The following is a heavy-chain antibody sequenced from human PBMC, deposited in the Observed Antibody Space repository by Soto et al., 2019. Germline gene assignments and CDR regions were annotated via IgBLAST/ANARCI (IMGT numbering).Heavy chain of an antibody. Sequence: ASVKVSCKASGYTFTSYDINWVRQATGQGLEWMGWMNPDSGNTGYAQKFQGRVTMTRNTSISTAYMELSSLRSEDTAVYYCARGGSWWTNGAFDIWGQGTMVTVSS. J-gene: IGHJ3*02. CDR3: ARGGSWWTNGAFDI. D-gene: IGHD6-13*01. CDR1: GYTFTSYD. V-gene: IGHV1-8*01. CDR2: MNPDSGNT.